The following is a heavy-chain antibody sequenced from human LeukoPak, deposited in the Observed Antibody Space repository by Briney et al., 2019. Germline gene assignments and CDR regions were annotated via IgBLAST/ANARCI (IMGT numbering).Heavy chain of an antibody. V-gene: IGHV4-39*01. CDR1: GGSISSSSYY. J-gene: IGHJ4*02. CDR3: ARRRGYCSSTSCYAYYFDY. D-gene: IGHD2-2*01. Sequence: PETLSLTCTVAGGSISSSSYYWGWIRHPPGKGLEWIGSIYYSGSTYYNPSLKSRVTISVDTSKNQFSLKLSSVTVADTAVYYCARRRGYCSSTSCYAYYFDYWGQGTLVTVSS. CDR2: IYYSGST.